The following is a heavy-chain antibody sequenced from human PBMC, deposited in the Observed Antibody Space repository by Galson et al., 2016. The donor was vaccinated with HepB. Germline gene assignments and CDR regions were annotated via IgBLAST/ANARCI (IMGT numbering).Heavy chain of an antibody. D-gene: IGHD3-9*01. J-gene: IGHJ4*02. V-gene: IGHV3-15*01. CDR1: GFTFRNAW. Sequence: SLRLSCAASGFTFRNAWMNWVRQAPGKGLQWVGRIKAILDGGAADYAAPVKGRLVIARSESKNTVYLHINRLTTEDTAMYFCAADVDSKSVPFDYWGQGTLVAVSS. CDR3: AADVDSKSVPFDY. CDR2: IKAILDGGAA.